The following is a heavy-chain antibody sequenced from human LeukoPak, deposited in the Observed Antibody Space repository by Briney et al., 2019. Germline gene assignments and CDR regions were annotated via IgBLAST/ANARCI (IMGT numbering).Heavy chain of an antibody. CDR2: IIPILGIA. CDR1: GGTFSSYT. Sequence: GASVKVSCKASGGTFSSYTISWVRQAPGQGLEWMGRIIPILGIANYAQKFQGRVTITADESTSTAYMELSSLRSEDTAVYYCARSYDYVWGSHFDYWGQGTLVTVSS. V-gene: IGHV1-69*02. D-gene: IGHD3-16*01. J-gene: IGHJ4*02. CDR3: ARSYDYVWGSHFDY.